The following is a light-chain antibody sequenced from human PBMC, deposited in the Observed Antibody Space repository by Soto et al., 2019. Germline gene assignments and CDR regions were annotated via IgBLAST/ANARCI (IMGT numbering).Light chain of an antibody. Sequence: EVVLTQSPGTLSLSPGERATLSCRASQSVTISYLAWYQQKPGQAPRLLIYDASNRATGIPARFSGTGSGTDFTLTISSLEPEDFAVYYCQQRSSWPLTFGGGTKVDIK. J-gene: IGKJ4*01. V-gene: IGKV3-11*01. CDR3: QQRSSWPLT. CDR2: DAS. CDR1: QSVTISY.